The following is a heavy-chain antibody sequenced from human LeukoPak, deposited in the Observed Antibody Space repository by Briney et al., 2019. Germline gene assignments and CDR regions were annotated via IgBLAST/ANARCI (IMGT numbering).Heavy chain of an antibody. CDR1: GFTFSSYG. D-gene: IGHD3-16*02. J-gene: IGHJ4*02. CDR3: AKDGGRYRFDF. Sequence: PGGSLRLSCAASGFTFSSYGMHWVRQAPGKGLEWVAVISYDGSNKYYADSVKGRFTISRDNSKNTLYLQMNSLRPDDTALYYCAKDGGRYRFDFWGQGTMVSVSS. CDR2: ISYDGSNK. V-gene: IGHV3-30*18.